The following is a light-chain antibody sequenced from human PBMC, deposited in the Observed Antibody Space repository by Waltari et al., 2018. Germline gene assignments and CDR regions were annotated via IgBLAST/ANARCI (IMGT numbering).Light chain of an antibody. Sequence: EIVMTQSPVTLSVSPGERVTLSCRARQSIRNNLAWYQQKAGQPPRLPIYGASTRAPGRPARFSGSGSGTEFALTISSLQPEDFAVYYCHHYNKRPPSYTFGQGTRLEIK. J-gene: IGKJ2*01. CDR3: HHYNKRPPSYT. CDR1: QSIRNN. V-gene: IGKV3-15*01. CDR2: GAS.